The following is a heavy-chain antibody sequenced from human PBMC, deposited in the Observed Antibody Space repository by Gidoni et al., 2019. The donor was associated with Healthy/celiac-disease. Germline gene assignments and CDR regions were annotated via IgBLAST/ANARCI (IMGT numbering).Heavy chain of an antibody. CDR3: AKDEGGHYYDSSGYYFDY. Sequence: EVQLLESGGGLVQPGGSLRLSCAASGFTFRSYAMSWVRQAPGKGLEWVSAISGSGCSTYYADSVKGRFTISRDNSKNTLYLQMNSLRAEDTAVYYCAKDEGGHYYDSSGYYFDYWGQGTLVTVSS. CDR1: GFTFRSYA. V-gene: IGHV3-23*01. D-gene: IGHD3-22*01. J-gene: IGHJ4*02. CDR2: ISGSGCST.